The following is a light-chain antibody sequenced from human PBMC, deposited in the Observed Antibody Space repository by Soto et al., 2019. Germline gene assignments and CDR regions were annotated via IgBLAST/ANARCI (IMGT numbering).Light chain of an antibody. V-gene: IGKV1-5*03. CDR1: QSIGSW. CDR3: QQYNSYSPTT. CDR2: KAS. J-gene: IGKJ1*01. Sequence: IQMTQSPSTVSASVGDRVTIAFLVSQSIGSWLAWYQQKPGKAPKLLIYKASSLESGVPSRFSGSGSGTEFTLTISSLQPDDFATYYCQQYNSYSPTTFGQGTKVDIK.